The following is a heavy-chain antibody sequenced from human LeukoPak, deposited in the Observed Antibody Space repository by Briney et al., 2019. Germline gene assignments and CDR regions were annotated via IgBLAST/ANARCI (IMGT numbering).Heavy chain of an antibody. V-gene: IGHV5-51*01. CDR2: IYPGDSDT. Sequence: GESLKISCKGSGYSFTSYWIGWVRQMPGKGLEWMGIIYPGDSDTRYSPSFQGQVTISADKSISTAYLQWSSLKASDTAMYYFAKLGGAVAGNPIFFDYWGQGTLVPVSS. J-gene: IGHJ4*02. CDR3: AKLGGAVAGNPIFFDY. CDR1: GYSFTSYW. D-gene: IGHD6-19*01.